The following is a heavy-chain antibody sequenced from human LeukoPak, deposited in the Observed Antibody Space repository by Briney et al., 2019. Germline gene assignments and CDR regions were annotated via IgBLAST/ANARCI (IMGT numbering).Heavy chain of an antibody. CDR3: ARGNSSSWSYYYYGMDV. D-gene: IGHD6-13*01. CDR1: GGSISSYY. Sequence: SETLSLTCTVSGGSISSYYWSWLRQPPGKGLEWIGYIYYSGSTNYNPSLKSRVTISVDTSKNQFSLKLSSVTAADTAVYYCARGNSSSWSYYYYGMDVWGQGTTVTVSS. V-gene: IGHV4-59*01. CDR2: IYYSGST. J-gene: IGHJ6*02.